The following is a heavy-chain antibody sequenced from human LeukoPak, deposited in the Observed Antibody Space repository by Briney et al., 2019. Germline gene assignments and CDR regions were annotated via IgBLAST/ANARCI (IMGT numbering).Heavy chain of an antibody. J-gene: IGHJ4*02. CDR3: ARVLGDDYGSGSLWAPFDY. V-gene: IGHV4-4*07. CDR2: IYTSGST. D-gene: IGHD3-10*01. Sequence: PSGTLSLTCTVSGGSISSYYWSWIRQPAGKGLEWIGRIYTSGSTNYNPSLKSRVTMSVDTSKNQFSLKLSSVTAADTAVYYCARVLGDDYGSGSLWAPFDYWGQGTLVTVSS. CDR1: GGSISSYY.